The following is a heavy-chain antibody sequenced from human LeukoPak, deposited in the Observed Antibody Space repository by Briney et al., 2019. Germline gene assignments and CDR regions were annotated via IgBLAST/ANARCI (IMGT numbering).Heavy chain of an antibody. J-gene: IGHJ5*02. CDR1: GGSISSSSYY. CDR3: ARHYSNYLNWFDP. D-gene: IGHD4-11*01. Sequence: SETLSLTCTVSGGSISSSSYYWGWIRQPPGKGLEWIGSIYYSGSTYYNPSLKSRVTISVDTSKNQFPLKLSSVTAADTAVYYCARHYSNYLNWFDPWGQGTLVTVSS. CDR2: IYYSGST. V-gene: IGHV4-39*01.